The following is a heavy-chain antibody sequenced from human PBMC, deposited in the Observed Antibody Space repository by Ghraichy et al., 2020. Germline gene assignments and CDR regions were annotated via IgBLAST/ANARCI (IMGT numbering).Heavy chain of an antibody. CDR3: ARGQIWMDFDY. D-gene: IGHD1-1*01. V-gene: IGHV4-34*01. Sequence: SETLSLTCAVYGGSFSGYYWSWIRQPPGKGLEWIGEINHSGSTNYNPSLKSRVTISVDTSKNQFSLKLSSVTAADTAVYYCARGQIWMDFDYWGQGTLVTVS. CDR1: GGSFSGYY. J-gene: IGHJ4*02. CDR2: INHSGST.